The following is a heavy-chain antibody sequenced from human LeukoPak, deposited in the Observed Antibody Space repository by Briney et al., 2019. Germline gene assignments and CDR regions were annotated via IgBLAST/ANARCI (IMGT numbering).Heavy chain of an antibody. CDR2: IYYSGST. V-gene: IGHV4-31*03. CDR3: ARHYGGNSFDY. CDR1: GGPISSGGYY. J-gene: IGHJ4*02. Sequence: PSETLSLTCTVSGGPISSGGYYWSWIRQHPGKGLEWIGYIYYSGSTYYNPSLKSRVTISVDTSKNQFSLKLSSVTAADTAVYYCARHYGGNSFDYWGQGTLVTVSS. D-gene: IGHD4-23*01.